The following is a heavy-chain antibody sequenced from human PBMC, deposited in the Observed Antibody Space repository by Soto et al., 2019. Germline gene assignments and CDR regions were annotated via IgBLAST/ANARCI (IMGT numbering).Heavy chain of an antibody. V-gene: IGHV4-39*01. J-gene: IGHJ4*01. CDR1: GGSINSSSYF. Sequence: PSETLSLTCSVSGGSINSSSYFWGWVRQPPGKGLEWIGSIYYSGSTYYNPSLRSRVTISVDTSKNQFSLKLSSVTAADTAVYYCARGTGTTWPFDYWGHGTLVTVSS. CDR3: ARGTGTTWPFDY. CDR2: IYYSGST. D-gene: IGHD1-7*01.